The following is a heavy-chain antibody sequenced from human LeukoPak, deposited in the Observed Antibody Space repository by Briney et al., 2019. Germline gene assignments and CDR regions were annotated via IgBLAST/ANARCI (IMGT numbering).Heavy chain of an antibody. J-gene: IGHJ4*02. CDR3: ARERREQLLPPYTRSVTYFDY. V-gene: IGHV1-46*01. D-gene: IGHD2-2*01. CDR2: INPSGGST. CDR1: GYTFTSHY. Sequence: ASVKVSCKASGYTFTSHYMHWVRQAPGQGLEWMGIINPSGGSTSYAQKFQGRVTMTRDMSTSTVYMELSSLRSEDTAVYYCARERREQLLPPYTRSVTYFDYWGQGTLVTVSS.